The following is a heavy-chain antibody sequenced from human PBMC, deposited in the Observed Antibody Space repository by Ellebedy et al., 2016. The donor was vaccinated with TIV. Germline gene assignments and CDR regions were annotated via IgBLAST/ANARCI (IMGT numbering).Heavy chain of an antibody. CDR2: FDPEDGET. D-gene: IGHD2-2*01. CDR1: GYTLTELS. Sequence: ASVKVSCXVSGYTLTELSMHWVRQAPGKGLEWMGGFDPEDGETIYAQKFQGRVTMTEDTSTDTAYMELSSLRSEDTAVYYCATADCSSTSCYYYYYMDVWGKGTTVTVSS. CDR3: ATADCSSTSCYYYYYMDV. J-gene: IGHJ6*03. V-gene: IGHV1-24*01.